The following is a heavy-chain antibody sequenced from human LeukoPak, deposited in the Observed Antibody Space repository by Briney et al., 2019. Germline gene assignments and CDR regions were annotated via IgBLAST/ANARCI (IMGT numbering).Heavy chain of an antibody. CDR1: GGTFSSYA. Sequence: GASVKVSCKASGGTFSSYAISWVRQAPGQGLGWMGGIIPIFGTANYAQKFQGRVTITADESTSTAYMELSSLRSEDTAVYYCARVLEAYQLLLYFDYWGQGTLVTVSS. V-gene: IGHV1-69*13. CDR3: ARVLEAYQLLLYFDY. J-gene: IGHJ4*02. CDR2: IIPIFGTA. D-gene: IGHD2-2*01.